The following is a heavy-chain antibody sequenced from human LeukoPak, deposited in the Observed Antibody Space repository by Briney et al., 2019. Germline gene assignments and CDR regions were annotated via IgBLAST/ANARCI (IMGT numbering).Heavy chain of an antibody. J-gene: IGHJ3*02. D-gene: IGHD6-13*01. CDR1: GYTFTSYD. CDR2: MNPNSGNT. V-gene: IGHV1-8*01. CDR3: ARRSSWYGPAFDI. Sequence: ASVKVSCKASGYTFTSYDINWVRQATGQGLEWMGWMNPNSGNTGYAQKFQGRVTMTRNTSISTAYMELSSLRSEDTAVYYCARRSSWYGPAFDIWGQGTMVTVSS.